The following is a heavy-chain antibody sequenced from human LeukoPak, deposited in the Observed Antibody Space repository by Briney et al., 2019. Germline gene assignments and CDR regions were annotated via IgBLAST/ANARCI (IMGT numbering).Heavy chain of an antibody. V-gene: IGHV3-11*01. CDR2: ISSSGNSI. CDR1: GFTFSDHY. Sequence: GGSLRLSCAASGFTFSDHYMSWIRQAPGKGLEWVSYISSSGNSIYYADSVKGRFTISRDNAKNSLYLQMNSLRAEDTAVYYCAREALAGTGIDYWGQGTLVTVSS. D-gene: IGHD6-19*01. CDR3: AREALAGTGIDY. J-gene: IGHJ4*02.